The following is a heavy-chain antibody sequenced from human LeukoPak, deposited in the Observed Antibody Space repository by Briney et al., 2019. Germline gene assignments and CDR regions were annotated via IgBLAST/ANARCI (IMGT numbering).Heavy chain of an antibody. CDR3: ARDLGGGWFDP. CDR1: GGSIRSGTYY. Sequence: SETLSLTCTVSGGSIRSGTYYWNWIRQPAGKGLEWIGRISTSGTTNYNPSLNSRVTISIDRSKNQVSLKLSSVTAADTAVYFCARDLGGGWFDPWGQGTLVTVSS. CDR2: ISTSGTT. J-gene: IGHJ5*02. V-gene: IGHV4-61*02. D-gene: IGHD3-10*01.